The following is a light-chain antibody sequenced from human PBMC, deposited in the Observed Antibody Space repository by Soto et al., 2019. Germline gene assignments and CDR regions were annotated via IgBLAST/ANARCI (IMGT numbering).Light chain of an antibody. V-gene: IGLV2-18*02. CDR3: SSYTISGTRV. CDR1: SSDAGSYNR. Sequence: QSVLTQPPSVSGSPGQSVTISCTGNSSDAGSYNRVSWYQQPPGTAPKLMIYEVSNRPSGVPDRFSGSKSGNTASLTITGLQAEDEADYYCSSYTISGTRVFGTCTKLTVL. J-gene: IGLJ1*01. CDR2: EVS.